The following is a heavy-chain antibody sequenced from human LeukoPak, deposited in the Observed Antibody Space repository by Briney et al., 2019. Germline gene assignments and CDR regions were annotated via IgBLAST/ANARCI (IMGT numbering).Heavy chain of an antibody. CDR2: ISSDGSIT. J-gene: IGHJ4*02. CDR1: GFTFSTYW. D-gene: IGHD3-10*01. CDR3: ARHLNYYLDY. V-gene: IGHV3-74*01. Sequence: GGSLRLSCAASGFTFSTYWMHWVRQAPGKGLVWVSRISSDGSITGYADSVKGRFTISRDNAKNTLYLQMNSLRAEDTAVYYCARHLNYYLDYWGQGTLVTASS.